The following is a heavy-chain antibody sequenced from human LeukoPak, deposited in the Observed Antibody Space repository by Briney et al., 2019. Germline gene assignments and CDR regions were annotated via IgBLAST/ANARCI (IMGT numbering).Heavy chain of an antibody. V-gene: IGHV4-31*03. CDR2: IYYSGST. D-gene: IGHD5-18*01. Sequence: SQTLSPTCTVSGGSISSGGYYWSWIRQHPGKGLEWIGYIYYSGSTYYNPSLKSRVTISVDTSKNQFSLKLSPVTAADTAVYYCARVGGIQLWLRYFDYWGQGTLVTVSS. CDR1: GGSISSGGYY. J-gene: IGHJ4*02. CDR3: ARVGGIQLWLRYFDY.